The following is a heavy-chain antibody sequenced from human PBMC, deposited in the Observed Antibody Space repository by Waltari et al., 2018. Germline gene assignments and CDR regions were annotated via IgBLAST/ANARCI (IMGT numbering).Heavy chain of an antibody. Sequence: EVQLVESGGGLIQPGGSLRLSCAASGFTVSSNYMSWVRQAPGKGLEWVSVIDSGGSTYYADSVKCRFTISRDNSKNTLYLQMNSLRAEDTAVYWCARVYSGSYYQEDWGQGTLVTVSS. D-gene: IGHD1-26*01. CDR3: ARVYSGSYYQED. CDR1: GFTVSSNY. V-gene: IGHV3-53*01. CDR2: IDSGGST. J-gene: IGHJ4*02.